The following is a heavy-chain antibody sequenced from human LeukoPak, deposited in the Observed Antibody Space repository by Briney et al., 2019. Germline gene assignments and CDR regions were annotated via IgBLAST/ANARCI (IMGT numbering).Heavy chain of an antibody. CDR3: ARVERKIYYYYMDV. D-gene: IGHD3-3*01. CDR2: MNPNSGNT. Sequence: GASVKVSCKASGYTFTSYDINWVRQATGQGLEWMGWMNPNSGNTGYAQKFQGRVTITRNTSISTAYMELSSLRSEDTAVYYCARVERKIYYYYMDVWGKGTTVTVSS. J-gene: IGHJ6*03. V-gene: IGHV1-8*03. CDR1: GYTFTSYD.